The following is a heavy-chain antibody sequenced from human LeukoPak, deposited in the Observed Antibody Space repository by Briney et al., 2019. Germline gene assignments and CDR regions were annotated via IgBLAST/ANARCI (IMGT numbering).Heavy chain of an antibody. J-gene: IGHJ4*02. D-gene: IGHD3-10*01. CDR2: ISYDGSNK. V-gene: IGHV3-30-3*01. CDR3: ARGPTSTYYGSGSYYSPILDF. Sequence: PGRSLRLSCAASGFTFSSYAMHWVRQATGKGLEWVAVISYDGSNKYYADSVKGRFTISRDNSKNTLYLQMNSLRAEDTAVYYCARGPTSTYYGSGSYYSPILDFWGQGTLVTVSS. CDR1: GFTFSSYA.